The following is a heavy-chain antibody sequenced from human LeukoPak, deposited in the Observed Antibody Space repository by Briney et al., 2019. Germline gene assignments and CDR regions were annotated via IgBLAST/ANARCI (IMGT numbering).Heavy chain of an antibody. Sequence: HWASVKVSCKASGYTFTSYGISWVRQAPGQGLEWMGWISAYNGNTNYAQKLQGRVTMTRDTSTSTVYMELSSLRSEDTAVYYCARDAGYSYGENNDAFDIWGQGTMVTVSS. CDR3: ARDAGYSYGENNDAFDI. CDR1: GYTFTSYG. V-gene: IGHV1-18*01. CDR2: ISAYNGNT. D-gene: IGHD5-18*01. J-gene: IGHJ3*02.